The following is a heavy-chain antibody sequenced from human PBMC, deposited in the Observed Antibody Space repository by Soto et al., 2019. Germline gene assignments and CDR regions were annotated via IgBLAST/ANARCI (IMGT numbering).Heavy chain of an antibody. CDR3: ARDATDSSGDPDHDAFDI. D-gene: IGHD3-22*01. Sequence: QVQLQESGPGLVKPSQTLSLTCTVSGGSISTGGYYWSWIRQHPGKGLECIGYIYYSGTTYYNPYLKSRVTISVDASQSHFSLKLSSVTAADTAVYYCARDATDSSGDPDHDAFDIWGQGTMVTVSS. CDR1: GGSISTGGYY. CDR2: IYYSGTT. V-gene: IGHV4-31*03. J-gene: IGHJ3*02.